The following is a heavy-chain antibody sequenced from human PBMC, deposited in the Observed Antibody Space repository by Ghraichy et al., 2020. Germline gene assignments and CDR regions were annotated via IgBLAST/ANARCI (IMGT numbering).Heavy chain of an antibody. CDR3: TSMVRGVMLWD. V-gene: IGHV3-15*01. D-gene: IGHD3-10*01. J-gene: IGHJ4*02. CDR1: GFTFSNAW. Sequence: GGSLRLSCAASGFTFSNAWMSWVRQAPGKGLEWVGRIKSKTDGGTTYYAAPVKGRFTISRDDSKNTLYLQMNSLKTEDTAVYYCTSMVRGVMLWDWGQGTLVTVSS. CDR2: IKSKTDGGTT.